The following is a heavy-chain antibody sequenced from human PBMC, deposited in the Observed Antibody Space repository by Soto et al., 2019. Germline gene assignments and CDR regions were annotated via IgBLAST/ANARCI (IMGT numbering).Heavy chain of an antibody. CDR1: GYTFTSYG. CDR3: ARDEGVVVVAAILYYYYGMDV. D-gene: IGHD2-15*01. CDR2: ISAYNGNT. J-gene: IGHJ6*02. V-gene: IGHV1-18*01. Sequence: ASVKVSCKASGYTFTSYGISWVRQAPGQGLEWMGWISAYNGNTNYAQKLQGRVTMTTDTSTSTAYMELRSLRSDDTAVYYCARDEGVVVVAAILYYYYGMDVWGQGXTVTVYS.